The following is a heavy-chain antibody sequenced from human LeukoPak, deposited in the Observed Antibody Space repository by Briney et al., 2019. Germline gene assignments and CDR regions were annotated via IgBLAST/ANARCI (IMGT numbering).Heavy chain of an antibody. CDR2: INRNGNT. D-gene: IGHD1-1*01. CDR3: ARDRVRADDAFDI. J-gene: IGHJ3*02. V-gene: IGHV4-34*01. Sequence: SSETLSLTCAISDEPFSGYYWGWIRQPPGKGLELIGEINRNGNTDYNPTLKSRVSMSIDTSKNQFSLKLSSVTAADTAVYYCARDRVRADDAFDIWGQGTMVTVSS. CDR1: DEPFSGYY.